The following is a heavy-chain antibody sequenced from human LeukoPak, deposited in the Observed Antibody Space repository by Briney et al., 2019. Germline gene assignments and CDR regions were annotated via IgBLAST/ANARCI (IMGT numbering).Heavy chain of an antibody. J-gene: IGHJ6*02. CDR1: GGSLSSYY. CDR3: ARERLTMVRGVIGYYYYGMDV. D-gene: IGHD3-10*01. V-gene: IGHV4-59*01. CDR2: IYYSGST. Sequence: SETLSLTCTGSGGSLSSYYWSWLRQPPGKGLEWIGYIYYSGSTNYNPSLKSRVTISVDTSKNQFSLKLSSVTAADTAVYYCARERLTMVRGVIGYYYYGMDVWGQGTTVTVSS.